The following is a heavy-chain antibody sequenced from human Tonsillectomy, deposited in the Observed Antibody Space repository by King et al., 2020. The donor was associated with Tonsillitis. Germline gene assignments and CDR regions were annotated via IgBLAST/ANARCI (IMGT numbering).Heavy chain of an antibody. Sequence: QLVQSGAEVKKPGESLKISCKGSGYSFTSYWIGWVRQMPGKGLEWMGIIYPVDSDTRYSPSFQGQVTISADKSISTAYLQWSSLKASDTAMHSSARRGPYSSGWRAGADAFDIWGQGTMVTVSS. J-gene: IGHJ3*02. D-gene: IGHD6-25*01. CDR2: IYPVDSDT. CDR3: ARRGPYSSGWRAGADAFDI. CDR1: GYSFTSYW. V-gene: IGHV5-51*01.